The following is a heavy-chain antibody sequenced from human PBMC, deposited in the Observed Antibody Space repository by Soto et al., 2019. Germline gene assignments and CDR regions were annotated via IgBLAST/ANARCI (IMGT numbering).Heavy chain of an antibody. CDR2: ISSSADSI. V-gene: IGHV3-48*03. D-gene: IGHD6-19*01. Sequence: EVQLVESGGGLVQPGGSLRLSCAASGFTFSTNEMYWVRQAPGKGLQWVSYISSSADSIHYADSVKGRFTVSRDNAKNSLYLQMNSLRVEDTAIYYCATRSGWFAHWGQGTLVTVSS. CDR3: ATRSGWFAH. CDR1: GFTFSTNE. J-gene: IGHJ5*02.